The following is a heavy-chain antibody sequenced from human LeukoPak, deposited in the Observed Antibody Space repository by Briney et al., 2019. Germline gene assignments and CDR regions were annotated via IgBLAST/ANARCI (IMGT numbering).Heavy chain of an antibody. CDR2: IYASGSS. J-gene: IGHJ6*03. D-gene: IGHD3-22*01. CDR1: GDSISNYY. CDR3: ARCLNTYYYDNSGYSPEHYYMDV. Sequence: SETLSLTCTVSGDSISNYYWSWVRQPAGKGLEWIGRIYASGSSNYNPSLKSRITMSVDTSKNQFSLKLSSVTAADTAVYYCARCLNTYYYDNSGYSPEHYYMDVWGKGTTVIVSS. V-gene: IGHV4-4*07.